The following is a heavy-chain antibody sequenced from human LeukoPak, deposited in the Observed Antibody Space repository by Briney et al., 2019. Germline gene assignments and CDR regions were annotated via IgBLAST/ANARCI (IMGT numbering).Heavy chain of an antibody. CDR2: ISTSGSPI. J-gene: IGHJ4*02. V-gene: IGHV3-48*03. Sequence: GGSLRLSCAASGFTFSNYEMNWVRQAPGKGLEWVSYISTSGSPIDYGNSVKGRFTISRDNAKNSLYLQMNSLRAEDTALYYCARRGFYDTSGYLFDYWGQGTLVTVSS. CDR1: GFTFSNYE. CDR3: ARRGFYDTSGYLFDY. D-gene: IGHD3-22*01.